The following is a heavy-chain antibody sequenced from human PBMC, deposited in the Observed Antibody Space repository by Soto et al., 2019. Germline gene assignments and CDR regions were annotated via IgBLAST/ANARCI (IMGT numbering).Heavy chain of an antibody. CDR1: GFILNNYA. V-gene: IGHV3-23*01. J-gene: IGHJ3*01. Sequence: VQLLESGGDLVQPGGSLRLSCVASGFILNNYAMSWVRQAPGKGLEWVSTIGGTDGDSDGVPWYEDSVKGRLTISRDSYANTLFLHMDNLRAEDAALYYCVKRGRNWGAFDFCGPGTTVVVSS. CDR2: IGGTDGDSDGVP. CDR3: VKRGRNWGAFDF. D-gene: IGHD7-27*01.